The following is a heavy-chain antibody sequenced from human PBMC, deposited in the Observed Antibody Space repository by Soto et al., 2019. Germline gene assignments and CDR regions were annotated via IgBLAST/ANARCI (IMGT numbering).Heavy chain of an antibody. CDR1: AITFSSYS. CDR3: AKDRTAVAGGDYYYGMYV. D-gene: IGHD6-13*01. V-gene: IGHV3-23*01. Sequence: GGSLRLSCAASAITFSSYSMSWVRQAPGKGLEWVSAISGSGGSTYYADPVKGRFTISRDNSKNTRYLQMNRLRADDTAVYYCAKDRTAVAGGDYYYGMYVWGQGTTVTVSS. CDR2: ISGSGGST. J-gene: IGHJ6*02.